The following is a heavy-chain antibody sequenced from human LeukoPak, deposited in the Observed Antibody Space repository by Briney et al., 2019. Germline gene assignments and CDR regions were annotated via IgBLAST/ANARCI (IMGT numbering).Heavy chain of an antibody. D-gene: IGHD6-19*01. CDR1: GYSFTNYH. V-gene: IGHV1-46*01. CDR2: IPPSSGTT. J-gene: IGHJ4*02. CDR3: ARIIAVAGSYYFDY. Sequence: GASVKVSCKASGYSFTNYHVHWVRQAPGQGLEWMGFIPPSSGTTNYAQKFQGRVTMTWDMSSSTVSMELSSLRSQDTAVYFCARIIAVAGSYYFDYWGQGTLVTVSS.